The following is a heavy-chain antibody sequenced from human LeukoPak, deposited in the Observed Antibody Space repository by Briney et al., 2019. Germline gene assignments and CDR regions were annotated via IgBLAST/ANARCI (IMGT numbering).Heavy chain of an antibody. CDR3: AKDQYYYGSGCHSHYFDY. J-gene: IGHJ4*02. V-gene: IGHV3-30*18. Sequence: PGRSLRLSCAASGFTFSSYGMHWVRQAPGKGLEWVAVISYDGSNKYYADSVKGRFTISRDNSKNTLYLQMNSLRAEDTAVYYCAKDQYYYGSGCHSHYFDYWGQGTLVTVSS. D-gene: IGHD3-10*01. CDR2: ISYDGSNK. CDR1: GFTFSSYG.